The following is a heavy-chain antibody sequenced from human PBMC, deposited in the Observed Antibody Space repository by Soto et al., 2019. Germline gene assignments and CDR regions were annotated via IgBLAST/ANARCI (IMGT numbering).Heavy chain of an antibody. Sequence: QMQLRESGPGLVKPSGTLSLTCTVYGDSITNNHWWTWVRQSPGKGPEMIGEIYHTGHANYNPSLNSRVAISVDKSKNQFSLTLNSVTAADTAVYYCASKLGPYYYGPDVWGQGTTVTVSS. CDR1: GDSITNNHW. V-gene: IGHV4-4*02. CDR3: ASKLGPYYYGPDV. J-gene: IGHJ6*02. CDR2: IYHTGHA. D-gene: IGHD3-16*01.